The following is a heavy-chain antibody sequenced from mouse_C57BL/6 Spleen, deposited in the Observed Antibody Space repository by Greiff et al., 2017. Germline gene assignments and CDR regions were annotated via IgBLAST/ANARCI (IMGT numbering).Heavy chain of an antibody. CDR2: INPSNGGT. D-gene: IGHD1-1*01. Sequence: VQLQQPGTELVKPGASVKLSCKASGYTFTSYWMHWVKQRPGQGLEWIGNINPSNGGTNYNEKFKSKATLTVDKSSSTAYMQLSSLTSEDSAVYYCARGDYYGSSWGYYYAMDCWGQGTSVTVSS. V-gene: IGHV1-53*01. CDR3: ARGDYYGSSWGYYYAMDC. CDR1: GYTFTSYW. J-gene: IGHJ4*01.